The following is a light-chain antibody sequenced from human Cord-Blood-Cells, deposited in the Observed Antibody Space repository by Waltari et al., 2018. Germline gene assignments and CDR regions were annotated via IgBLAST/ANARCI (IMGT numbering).Light chain of an antibody. CDR1: QGISSY. J-gene: IGKJ1*01. CDR3: QQYYSYLWT. CDR2: AAS. V-gene: IGKV1-8*01. Sequence: AIRTTQSPSSFSASTGDRVTITCRASQGISSYLAWYQQKPGKAPKLLIYAASTLQSGVPSRFSGSGSGTDFTLTISCLQSEDFATYYCQQYYSYLWTFGQGTKVEIK.